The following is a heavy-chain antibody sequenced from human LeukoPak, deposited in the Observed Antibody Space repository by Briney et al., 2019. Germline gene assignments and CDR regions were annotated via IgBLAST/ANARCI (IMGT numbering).Heavy chain of an antibody. CDR2: IKQDGSEK. V-gene: IGHV3-7*01. D-gene: IGHD4-17*01. J-gene: IGHJ5*02. Sequence: GGSLRLSCAASRFTFSSYWMSWVRQAPGKGLEWVANIKQDGSEKYYVDSVKGRFTISRDNAKNSLYLQMNSLRAEDTAVYYCARGGSYGDYGFSGWFDPWGQGTLVTVSS. CDR1: RFTFSSYW. CDR3: ARGGSYGDYGFSGWFDP.